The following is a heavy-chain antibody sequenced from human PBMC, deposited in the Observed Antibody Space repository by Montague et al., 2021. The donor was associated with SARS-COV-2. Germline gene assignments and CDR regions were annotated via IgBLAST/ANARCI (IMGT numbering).Heavy chain of an antibody. CDR2: INHSGST. V-gene: IGHV4-34*01. Sequence: SETRSLTCAVYGGSFSGYYWSWIRQPPGKGLEWIGEINHSGSTNYNPSLKSRVTISVDTSKNQFSLKLSSVTAADTAVYYCASPPFGVAPYYFDYWGQGTLVTVSS. CDR3: ASPPFGVAPYYFDY. J-gene: IGHJ4*02. CDR1: GGSFSGYY. D-gene: IGHD3-3*01.